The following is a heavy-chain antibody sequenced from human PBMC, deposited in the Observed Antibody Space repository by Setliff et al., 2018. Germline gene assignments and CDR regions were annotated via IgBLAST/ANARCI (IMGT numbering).Heavy chain of an antibody. CDR2: SGHRPDSYIT. CDR1: GFTFNDHY. V-gene: IGHV3-72*01. J-gene: IGHJ4*02. CDR3: AKENRRRTAAGLDY. D-gene: IGHD6-13*01. Sequence: GGSLRLSCAASGFTFNDHYMDWVRQAPGKGLEWVGQSGHRPDSYITDYAASVKGRFTISRDVSKNSLYLQMNSLKTEDTAVYYCAKENRRRTAAGLDYWGQGTLVTVSS.